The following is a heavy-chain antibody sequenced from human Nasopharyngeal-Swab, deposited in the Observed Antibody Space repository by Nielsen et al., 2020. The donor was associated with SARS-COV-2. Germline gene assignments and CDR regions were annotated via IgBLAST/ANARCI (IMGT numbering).Heavy chain of an antibody. Sequence: SETLSLTCTVSGGSISSSSYYWGWIRQPPGKGLEWIGRIYYSGSTYYNLSLKSRVTISVDPSKNQFSLKLSSVTAADTAVYYCARLPYYGSSDAFDIWGQGTMVTVSS. CDR3: ARLPYYGSSDAFDI. CDR1: GGSISSSSYY. V-gene: IGHV4-39*01. CDR2: IYYSGST. D-gene: IGHD3-10*01. J-gene: IGHJ3*02.